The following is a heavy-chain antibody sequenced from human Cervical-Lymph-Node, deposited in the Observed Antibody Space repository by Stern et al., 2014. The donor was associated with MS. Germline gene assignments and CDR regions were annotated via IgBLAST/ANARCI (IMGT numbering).Heavy chain of an antibody. CDR2: VIPVVHTA. J-gene: IGHJ5*02. D-gene: IGHD3-10*01. V-gene: IGHV1-69*19. Sequence: QVQLVQSGAVVNKPGSSVKVSCKASGGISWVRQAPGQGLEWMGGVIPVVHTAHYAQKFRRRVPVTADPSANATYLELTSLTSDDTAIDYCARGTGDNWFDPWGQGTLVTVSS. CDR1: GG. CDR3: ARGTGDNWFDP.